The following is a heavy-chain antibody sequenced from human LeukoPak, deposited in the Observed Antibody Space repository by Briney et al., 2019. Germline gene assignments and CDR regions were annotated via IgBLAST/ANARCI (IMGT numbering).Heavy chain of an antibody. Sequence: GGSLRLSCAASGFTFNSFAMHWVRQAPGKGLDWVAFISYDGNNEYYADSVRGRFTVSRDNSKNTLYLQMNSLRAEDTAVYYCAKDSDYDSSGSDYWGQGTLVTVSS. D-gene: IGHD3-22*01. CDR1: GFTFNSFA. V-gene: IGHV3-30-3*01. J-gene: IGHJ4*02. CDR2: ISYDGNNE. CDR3: AKDSDYDSSGSDY.